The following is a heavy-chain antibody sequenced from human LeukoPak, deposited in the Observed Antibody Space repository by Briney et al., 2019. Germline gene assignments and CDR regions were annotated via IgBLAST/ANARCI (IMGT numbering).Heavy chain of an antibody. D-gene: IGHD3-10*01. V-gene: IGHV3-74*01. CDR1: GFTFSDFW. J-gene: IGHJ4*02. CDR3: ARDITMVRGLRGDDS. Sequence: PGGSLRLSCAASGFTFSDFWMHWVRQAPGKGLVWVSRINTDGTYTSYAASVRGRFTISRDNAKNTLYLQMNSLRAEDTAVYYCARDITMVRGLRGDDSWGQGTLVTVSS. CDR2: INTDGTYT.